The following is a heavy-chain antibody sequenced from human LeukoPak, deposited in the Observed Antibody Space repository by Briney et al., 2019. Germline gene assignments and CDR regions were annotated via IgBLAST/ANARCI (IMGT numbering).Heavy chain of an antibody. V-gene: IGHV3-9*03. D-gene: IGHD1-26*01. CDR1: GFTFDDYA. CDR2: ISWNSGSI. Sequence: GGSLRLSCAASGFTFDDYAMHWVRHAPGKGLEWVSGISWNSGSIGYADSVKGRFTISRDNAKNSLYLQMNSLRAEDMALYYCAKDSILGAFDIWGQGTMVTVSS. J-gene: IGHJ3*02. CDR3: AKDSILGAFDI.